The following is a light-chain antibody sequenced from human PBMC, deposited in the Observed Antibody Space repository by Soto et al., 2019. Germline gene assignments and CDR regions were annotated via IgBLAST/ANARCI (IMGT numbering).Light chain of an antibody. J-gene: IGKJ5*01. Sequence: EIVLTQSPGTLSLSPGERATLSCRASQSIGRNLVWCQQKPGQAPRLLIYAASTRATGGPARFSGSGSGTEFTLSISSLQSEDFAVYYCQQYNNWPITFGQGTRLEI. CDR3: QQYNNWPIT. V-gene: IGKV3-15*01. CDR1: QSIGRN. CDR2: AAS.